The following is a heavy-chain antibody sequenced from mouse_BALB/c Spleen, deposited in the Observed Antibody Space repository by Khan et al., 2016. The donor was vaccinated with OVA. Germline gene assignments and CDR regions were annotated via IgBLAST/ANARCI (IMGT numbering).Heavy chain of an antibody. CDR3: ARAGYGGFAY. CDR1: GFSFSDYY. J-gene: IGHJ3*01. CDR2: ISDGGGST. Sequence: EVQLVESGGGLVKPGGSLKLSCAASGFSFSDYYMYWIRQTPEKRLEWVATISDGGGSTYYPDSVKGRFTISRDNAKNNLSLQMSSLKSEDTAIYYCARAGYGGFAYWGQGTLVTVSA. V-gene: IGHV5-4*02. D-gene: IGHD1-1*02.